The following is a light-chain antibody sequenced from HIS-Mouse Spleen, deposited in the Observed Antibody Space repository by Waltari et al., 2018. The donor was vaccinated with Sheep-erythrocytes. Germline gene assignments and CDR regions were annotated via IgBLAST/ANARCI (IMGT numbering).Light chain of an antibody. J-gene: IGLJ1*01. CDR3: CSYAGSYNHV. V-gene: IGLV2-11*01. CDR1: SSDVGGYTY. Sequence: QSALTQPRSVSGSPGQSVTISCPGTSSDVGGYTYVSWYQQHPGKPPKLMIYDVSKRPSGVPDRFSGSKSGNTASLTISGLQAEDEADYYCCSYAGSYNHVFATGTKVTVL. CDR2: DVS.